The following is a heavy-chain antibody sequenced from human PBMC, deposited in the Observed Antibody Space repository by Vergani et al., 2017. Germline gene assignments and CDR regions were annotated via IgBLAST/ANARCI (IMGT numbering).Heavy chain of an antibody. J-gene: IGHJ4*02. D-gene: IGHD6-19*01. CDR2: IRSKAYGGTT. V-gene: IGHV3-49*05. Sequence: EVQLVESGGGLVKPGRSLRLSCTASGFTCGDYAMSWFRQAPGKGLEWVGFIRSKAYGGTTEDDASVKGRFTISRDDSKSIAYLQMNSLKTEDTAVYYCTREGCPGIAVAGPPDYWGQGTLVTVSS. CDR3: TREGCPGIAVAGPPDY. CDR1: GFTCGDYA.